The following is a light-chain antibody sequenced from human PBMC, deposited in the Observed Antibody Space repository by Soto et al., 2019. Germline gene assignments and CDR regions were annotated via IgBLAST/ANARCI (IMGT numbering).Light chain of an antibody. J-gene: IGKJ1*01. Sequence: EIVLTQSPGTLSLSPGERATLSCRASQSVSSSYLAWYQQKPGQAPRLLIYGASSRATGIPDRFSGSGSGTDLTLTISRLEPEDFAVYYCQQRSNWPPWTFGQGTKVDIK. CDR2: GAS. V-gene: IGKV3D-20*02. CDR3: QQRSNWPPWT. CDR1: QSVSSSY.